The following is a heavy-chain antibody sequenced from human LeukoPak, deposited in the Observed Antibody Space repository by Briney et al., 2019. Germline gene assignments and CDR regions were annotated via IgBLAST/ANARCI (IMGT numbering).Heavy chain of an antibody. J-gene: IGHJ4*02. CDR2: IGISGDT. CDR1: GFTFSRYD. Sequence: PGGSLRLSCEASGFTFSRYDMHWVRQATGKGLEWVSAIGISGDTFYPGSVKGRFTISRDNAKNSLYLQMNSLRAEDTAVYYCAREIVVPAASRFDYWGQGTLATVSS. CDR3: AREIVVPAASRFDY. D-gene: IGHD2-2*01. V-gene: IGHV3-13*01.